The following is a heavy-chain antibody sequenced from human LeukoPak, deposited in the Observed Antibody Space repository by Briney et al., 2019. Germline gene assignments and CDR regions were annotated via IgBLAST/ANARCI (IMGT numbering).Heavy chain of an antibody. V-gene: IGHV3-21*01. D-gene: IGHD2-2*01. CDR1: GFSFNYYD. CDR3: ARADCSSSTCYLRRSWFDP. Sequence: PGGSLKLSCAGSGFSFNYYDMNWVRQAPGKGLEWGSSISPKSDFIYYSDSVRDRFTISRDNAENSLYLQMNSLRAEDTAVYYCARADCSSSTCYLRRSWFDPWGQGTLVTVSS. J-gene: IGHJ5*02. CDR2: ISPKSDFI.